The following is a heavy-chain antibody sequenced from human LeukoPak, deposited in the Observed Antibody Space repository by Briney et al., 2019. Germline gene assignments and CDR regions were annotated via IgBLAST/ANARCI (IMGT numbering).Heavy chain of an antibody. Sequence: GGSLRLSCAASGFTFSNAWMSWVRQAPGKGREWVGRIKSKTDGGTTDHAAPVKGRLTISRDDSKNTLYLQMNSLKTQDTAVYYCTTDLYYYDSSGYSDAFDSWGQGTMVTVSS. CDR3: TTDLYYYDSSGYSDAFDS. CDR2: IKSKTDGGTT. J-gene: IGHJ3*02. V-gene: IGHV3-15*01. D-gene: IGHD3-22*01. CDR1: GFTFSNAW.